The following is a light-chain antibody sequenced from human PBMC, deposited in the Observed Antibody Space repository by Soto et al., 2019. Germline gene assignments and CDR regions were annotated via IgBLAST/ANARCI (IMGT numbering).Light chain of an antibody. J-gene: IGKJ1*01. V-gene: IGKV3-20*01. Sequence: EIVLTQSPGTLSLSPGERATLSCRASQSVRSTYLAWYQQKPGQAPRLLIYGASSRATGIPDRFSGSGSGTDFTLTISRLEPGDSAVYYCQQYDTSSWTFGQGTKVEI. CDR2: GAS. CDR1: QSVRSTY. CDR3: QQYDTSSWT.